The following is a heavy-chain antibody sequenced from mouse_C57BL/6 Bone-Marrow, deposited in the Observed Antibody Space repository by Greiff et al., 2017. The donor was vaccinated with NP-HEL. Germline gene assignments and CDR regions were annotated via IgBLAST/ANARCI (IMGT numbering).Heavy chain of an antibody. CDR3: ARDSIRCAMDY. D-gene: IGHD2-10*02. CDR1: GFTFSSDA. Sequence: EVQLVESGGGLVKPGGSLKLSCAASGFTFSSDAMSWVRQTQEKRLEWVATISDGGSYTYYPDNVKGRFTISRDNAKNALYLQMSHLKSEDTAMYYCARDSIRCAMDYWGQGTSVTVSS. J-gene: IGHJ4*01. V-gene: IGHV5-4*01. CDR2: ISDGGSYT.